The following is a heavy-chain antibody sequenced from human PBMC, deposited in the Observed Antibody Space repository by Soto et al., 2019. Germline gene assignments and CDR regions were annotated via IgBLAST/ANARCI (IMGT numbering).Heavy chain of an antibody. V-gene: IGHV4-59*08. J-gene: IGHJ6*03. CDR3: VRLGAHFDIFTGQLPRIYYYCYMDV. Sequence: SETLSLTCAVSGGSISSYYWSWIRQPPGKGLEWIGYIYYSGSTNYNPSLKSRVTISVDTSKNQFSLKLSSVTAADTAVYYCVRLGAHFDIFTGQLPRIYYYCYMDVWGKGTTVTVSS. CDR1: GGSISSYY. CDR2: IYYSGST. D-gene: IGHD3-9*01.